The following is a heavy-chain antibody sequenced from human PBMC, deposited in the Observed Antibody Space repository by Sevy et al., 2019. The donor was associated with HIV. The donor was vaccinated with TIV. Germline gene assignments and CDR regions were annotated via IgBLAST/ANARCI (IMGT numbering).Heavy chain of an antibody. CDR3: DRELRWHDLLITGTPGGFDY. Sequence: GGSLRLSCAASGFTFSLYWMHWVRQVPGKGLVWVSRINSDGSTTSYADSVKGRFTISRDNAKNTLYMQMNSLRAEDMAVYYCDRELRWHDLLITGTPGGFDYWGQGTLVTVSS. V-gene: IGHV3-74*01. CDR2: INSDGSTT. J-gene: IGHJ4*02. CDR1: GFTFSLYW. D-gene: IGHD1-7*01.